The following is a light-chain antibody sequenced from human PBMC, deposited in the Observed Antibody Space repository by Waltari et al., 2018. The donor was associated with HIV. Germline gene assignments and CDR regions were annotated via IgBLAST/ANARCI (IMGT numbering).Light chain of an antibody. CDR2: GAS. Sequence: EIVLTQSPGTLSLSPGERATLSYRASQSVSSSYLAWYQQKPGQAPRLLSYGASSRATGIPDRFSGSGSGTDFTLTISRLEPEDFAVYYCQQYGSSPWTFGQGTKVEIK. CDR3: QQYGSSPWT. J-gene: IGKJ1*01. CDR1: QSVSSSY. V-gene: IGKV3-20*01.